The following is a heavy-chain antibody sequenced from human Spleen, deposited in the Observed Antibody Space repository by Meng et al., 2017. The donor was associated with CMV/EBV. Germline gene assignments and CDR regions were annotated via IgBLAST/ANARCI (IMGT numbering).Heavy chain of an antibody. Sequence: SETLSLTCTVSGYSISSGYYWGWIRQPPGKGLEWIGSIYQSGSTYYNPSLKSRVTISVDTSKNQFSLKLSSVTAADTAVYYCARDIVVVPAKGAFDIWGQGTMVTVSS. V-gene: IGHV4-38-2*02. CDR2: IYQSGST. D-gene: IGHD2-2*01. J-gene: IGHJ3*02. CDR1: GYSISSGYY. CDR3: ARDIVVVPAKGAFDI.